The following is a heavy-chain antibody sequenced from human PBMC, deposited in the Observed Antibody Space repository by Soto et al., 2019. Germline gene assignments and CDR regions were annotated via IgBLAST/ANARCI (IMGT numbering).Heavy chain of an antibody. J-gene: IGHJ6*03. CDR3: ARAGELRYYYMDV. V-gene: IGHV1-18*01. CDR2: ISAYNGNT. Sequence: ASVKVSCKASGYIFTNYGISWVRQAPGQGLEWMGWISAYNGNTNYAQKFQGRVTMTTDTSTSTAYMELRSLRSDDTAVFYCARAGELRYYYMDVWGKGTTVTVSS. D-gene: IGHD1-7*01. CDR1: GYIFTNYG.